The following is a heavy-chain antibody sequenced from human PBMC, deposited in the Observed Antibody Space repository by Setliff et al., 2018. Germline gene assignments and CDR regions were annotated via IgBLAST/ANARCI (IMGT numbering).Heavy chain of an antibody. CDR1: GFSFHDYG. CDR2: INWNGVRI. D-gene: IGHD2-8*01. J-gene: IGHJ4*02. CDR3: TKDAVPNGIWDFDS. V-gene: IGHV3-20*04. Sequence: GGSLRLSCAVSGFSFHDYGMGWVRQAPGKGLEWVSSINWNGVRIGYANSVKGRFTISRDNSKSTVSLQIDNMRAEATAIYYCTKDAVPNGIWDFDSWGQGILVTVSS.